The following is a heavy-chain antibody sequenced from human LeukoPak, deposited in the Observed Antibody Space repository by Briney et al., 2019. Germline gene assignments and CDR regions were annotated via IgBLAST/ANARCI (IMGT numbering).Heavy chain of an antibody. CDR2: INHSGST. CDR3: ARDQKTTTGRYYYYYMDV. D-gene: IGHD1-14*01. V-gene: IGHV4-34*01. Sequence: SETLSLTCAIYGGSFSGYYWSWIRQPPGKGLEWIGEINHSGSTNYNPSLKSRVTISVDTSKNQFSLKLSSVTAADTAVYYCARDQKTTTGRYYYYYMDVWGKGTTVTVSS. J-gene: IGHJ6*03. CDR1: GGSFSGYY.